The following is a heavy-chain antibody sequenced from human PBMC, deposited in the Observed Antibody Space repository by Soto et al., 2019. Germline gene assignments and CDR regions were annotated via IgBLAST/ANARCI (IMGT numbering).Heavy chain of an antibody. Sequence: QVQLVQSGAEVKKPGASVKVSCKASGYTFTSYGINWVRQAPGQGLEWMGWISAYNANTHYAQKLQGRVTMTTDTLTTKAYMEARSPRSDDAAVYYSARGETWFAPWGQGTLATVPS. V-gene: IGHV1-18*01. CDR3: ARGETWFAP. CDR1: GYTFTSYG. CDR2: ISAYNANT. J-gene: IGHJ5*02.